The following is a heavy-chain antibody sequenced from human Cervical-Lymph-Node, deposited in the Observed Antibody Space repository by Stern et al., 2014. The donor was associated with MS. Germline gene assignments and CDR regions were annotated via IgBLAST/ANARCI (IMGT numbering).Heavy chain of an antibody. V-gene: IGHV3-20*04. J-gene: IGHJ4*02. D-gene: IGHD3-22*01. Sequence: EDQLVESGGGVVRPGGSLRLSWAASGFTFEDHGMAWVRQAPGQGLEWVSGISWNGGNTGYADSVKGRFAVSRDNAKDSLYLQMNSLRAEDTALYYCARTYYDSSGFFSYYLDHWGQGTLVTVSS. CDR3: ARTYYDSSGFFSYYLDH. CDR1: GFTFEDHG. CDR2: ISWNGGNT.